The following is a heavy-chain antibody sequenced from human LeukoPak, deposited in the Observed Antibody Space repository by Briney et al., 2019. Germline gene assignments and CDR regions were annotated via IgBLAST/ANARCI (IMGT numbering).Heavy chain of an antibody. Sequence: GGSLRLSCAASGFTFSSYEMNWVRQAPGKGLEWVSYISSSGSTIYYADSVKGRFTISRDNSKNTLYLQMNSLRAEDTAVYYCAKTRYCSGGSCYPPGYMDVWGKGTTVTISS. CDR1: GFTFSSYE. D-gene: IGHD2-15*01. CDR2: ISSSGSTI. J-gene: IGHJ6*03. V-gene: IGHV3-48*03. CDR3: AKTRYCSGGSCYPPGYMDV.